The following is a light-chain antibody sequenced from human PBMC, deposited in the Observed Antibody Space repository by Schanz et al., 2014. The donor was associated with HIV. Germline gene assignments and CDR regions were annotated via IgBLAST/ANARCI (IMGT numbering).Light chain of an antibody. CDR3: LQYNDDVYT. CDR2: EAS. J-gene: IGKJ2*01. V-gene: IGKV1-5*03. Sequence: DIQMTQSPSTLSASVADRITLTCRASQSISGRLAWYQQKPGEAPNLLISEASTLEFGVPPRFSGSGSGTEFTLTISSLQPGDFATYYCLQYNDDVYTFGQGTKLEIK. CDR1: QSISGR.